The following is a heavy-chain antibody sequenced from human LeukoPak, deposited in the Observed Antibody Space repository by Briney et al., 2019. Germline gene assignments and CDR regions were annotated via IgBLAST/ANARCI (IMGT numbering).Heavy chain of an antibody. Sequence: SETLSLTCTVSGGSISSNSYYWDWIRQPPGKGLEWIGTIYYSGSTSYNPSLKSRVTIPVDTSKNQFSLKLSSVTAADTAVYYCARVFHPTSSQFYFDYWGQGTLVTVSS. CDR2: IYYSGST. V-gene: IGHV4-39*07. CDR1: GGSISSNSYY. D-gene: IGHD2-2*01. J-gene: IGHJ4*02. CDR3: ARVFHPTSSQFYFDY.